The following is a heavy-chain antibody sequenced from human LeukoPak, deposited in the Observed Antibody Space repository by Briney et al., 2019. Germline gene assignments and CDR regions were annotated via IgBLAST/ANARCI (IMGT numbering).Heavy chain of an antibody. Sequence: GGSLRLSCAVSGFTFSSYWMHWVRQAPGKGLVWVSRINTDGSTTNYADSVKGRFTISRDNARNTLYMQMNSLRAEDTAMYYCATWNDKGYWGLGTLVTVSS. CDR2: INTDGSTT. V-gene: IGHV3-74*01. CDR3: ATWNDKGY. D-gene: IGHD1-1*01. J-gene: IGHJ4*02. CDR1: GFTFSSYW.